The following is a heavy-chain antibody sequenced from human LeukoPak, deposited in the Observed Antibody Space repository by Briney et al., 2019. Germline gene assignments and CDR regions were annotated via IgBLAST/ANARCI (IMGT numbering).Heavy chain of an antibody. CDR1: GISFSAHG. J-gene: IGHJ6*02. V-gene: IGHV3-7*03. CDR2: INHNGNVN. CDR3: ARGGGLDV. D-gene: IGHD3-16*01. Sequence: GGSLRLSCAASGISFSAHGMHWVRQAPGKGLEWVASINHNGNVNYYVDSVKGRFTISRDNAKNSLYLQMSNLRAEDTAVYFCARGGGLDVWGQGATVTVSS.